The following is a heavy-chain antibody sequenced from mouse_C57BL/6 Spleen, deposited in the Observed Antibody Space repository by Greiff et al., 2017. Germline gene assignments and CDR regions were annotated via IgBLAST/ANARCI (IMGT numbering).Heavy chain of an antibody. CDR3: AREGTYYDYDDGYAMDY. Sequence: EVKVVESGGGLVKPGGSLKLSCAASGFTFSDYGMHWVRQAPEKGLEWVAYISSGSSTIYYADTVKGRFTISRDNAKNTLFLQMTSLRSEDTAMYYCAREGTYYDYDDGYAMDYWGQGTSVTVSS. CDR1: GFTFSDYG. J-gene: IGHJ4*01. CDR2: ISSGSSTI. D-gene: IGHD2-4*01. V-gene: IGHV5-17*01.